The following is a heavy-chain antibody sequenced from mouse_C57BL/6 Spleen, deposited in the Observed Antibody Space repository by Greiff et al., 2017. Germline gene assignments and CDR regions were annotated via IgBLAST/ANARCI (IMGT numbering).Heavy chain of an antibody. CDR3: ARYCSNYDVDY. CDR1: GYTFTSYW. CDR2: INPSNGGT. V-gene: IGHV1-53*01. Sequence: QVQLQQPGTELVKPGASVKLSCKASGYTFTSYWMHWVKQRPGQGLEWIGNINPSNGGTNYNEKFKSKATLTVAKSSGTAYMQLSSLKSEDTAVYYCARYCSNYDVDYWGQGTTLTVSS. J-gene: IGHJ2*01. D-gene: IGHD2-5*01.